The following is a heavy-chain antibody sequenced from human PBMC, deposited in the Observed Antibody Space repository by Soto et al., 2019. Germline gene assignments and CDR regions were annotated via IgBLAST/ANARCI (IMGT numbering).Heavy chain of an antibody. Sequence: QVQLQESGPGLVKPSETLSLTCTVSGVSTSNYYWSWIRQPPGKGLECIGYVFYSGSTNDNPSLKSRVTISVDTSKNHFSLRLSSVTAADTAVYYCARAAFDCSSRSCYPYFAYWGQGTLVTVSS. CDR2: VFYSGST. V-gene: IGHV4-59*01. D-gene: IGHD2-2*01. CDR3: ARAAFDCSSRSCYPYFAY. CDR1: GVSTSNYY. J-gene: IGHJ4*02.